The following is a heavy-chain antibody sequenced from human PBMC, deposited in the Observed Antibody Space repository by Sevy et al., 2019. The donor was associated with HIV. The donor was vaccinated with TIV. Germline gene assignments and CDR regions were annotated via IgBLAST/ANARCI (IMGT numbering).Heavy chain of an antibody. CDR2: MNPNSGNT. V-gene: IGHV1-8*01. CDR1: GYTFTSYD. J-gene: IGHJ6*02. D-gene: IGHD2-15*01. Sequence: ASVKVPCKASGYTFTSYDINWVRQATGQGLEWMGCMNPNSGNTGYAQKFQGRVTMTRNTSISTAYMELSSLRSEDTAVYYCARVWGYCSGGSCYYYYGMDVWGQGTTVTVSS. CDR3: ARVWGYCSGGSCYYYYGMDV.